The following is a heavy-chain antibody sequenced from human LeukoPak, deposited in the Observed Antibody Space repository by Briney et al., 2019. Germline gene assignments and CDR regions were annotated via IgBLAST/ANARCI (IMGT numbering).Heavy chain of an antibody. Sequence: PGGSLRLSCAASGFTVSSNYMSWVRQAPGKGLEWVSVIYSGGSTYYADSVKGRFTISRDNSKNTLYLQMNSLRAEDTAVYYCARYTVDTAMVRRVGFDYWGQGTLVTVSS. CDR1: GFTVSSNY. V-gene: IGHV3-53*01. CDR2: IYSGGST. J-gene: IGHJ4*02. CDR3: ARYTVDTAMVRRVGFDY. D-gene: IGHD5-18*01.